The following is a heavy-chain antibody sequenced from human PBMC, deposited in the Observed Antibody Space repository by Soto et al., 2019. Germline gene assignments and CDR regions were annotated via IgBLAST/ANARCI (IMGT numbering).Heavy chain of an antibody. D-gene: IGHD6-6*01. Sequence: ESGGGLVQPGRSLRLSCAASGFTFDDYAMHWVRQAPGKGLEWVSGISWNSGSIGYADSVKGRFTISRDNAKNSLYLQMNSLRAEDTALYYCAKEYSSSSGIDYWGQGTLVTVSS. V-gene: IGHV3-9*01. CDR3: AKEYSSSSGIDY. J-gene: IGHJ4*02. CDR1: GFTFDDYA. CDR2: ISWNSGSI.